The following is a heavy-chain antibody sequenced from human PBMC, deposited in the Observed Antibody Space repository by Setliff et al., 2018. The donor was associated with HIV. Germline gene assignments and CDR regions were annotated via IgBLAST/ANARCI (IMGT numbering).Heavy chain of an antibody. Sequence: GGSLRLSCAASGFTFSSFVMTWVRQAPGTGLEWVSTISSDHNTYYADSVKGRLTISRDNSKNTLYLQMNSLRTDDTAIYYCAKDKYYDILTGYFTDWGQGTLVTVSS. D-gene: IGHD3-9*01. CDR3: AKDKYYDILTGYFTD. CDR1: GFTFSSFV. CDR2: ISSDHNT. J-gene: IGHJ4*02. V-gene: IGHV3-23*01.